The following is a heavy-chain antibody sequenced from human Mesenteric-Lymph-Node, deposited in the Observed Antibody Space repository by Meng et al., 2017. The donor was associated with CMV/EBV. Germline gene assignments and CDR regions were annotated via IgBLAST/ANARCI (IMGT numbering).Heavy chain of an antibody. CDR3: ARARPTDERSTLVDV. J-gene: IGHJ4*02. D-gene: IGHD2-15*01. V-gene: IGHV4-4*02. CDR1: RGSISSSNW. CDR2: IFHTGTA. Sequence: GSLRLSCGVSRGSISSSNWWTWVRQSPGKGLEWIGEIFHTGTAFYNPSLRSRVAISLDKSKSQFSLRLTSVSAADTAVYYCARARPTDERSTLVDVWGQGTLVTVSS.